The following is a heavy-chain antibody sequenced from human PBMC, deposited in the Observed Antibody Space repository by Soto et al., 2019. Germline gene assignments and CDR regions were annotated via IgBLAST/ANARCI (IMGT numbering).Heavy chain of an antibody. Sequence: SETLSLTCAVYGGSFSGYYWSWIRQPPGKGREGIGEINQGGSTNYEPSLKSRLPISLDASKNQFSLKLSSVTAADTAVYYCARGAVRSITGTYYYYYGMDVWGQGTTVTISS. V-gene: IGHV4-34*01. CDR1: GGSFSGYY. CDR2: INQGGST. J-gene: IGHJ6*02. D-gene: IGHD1-20*01. CDR3: ARGAVRSITGTYYYYYGMDV.